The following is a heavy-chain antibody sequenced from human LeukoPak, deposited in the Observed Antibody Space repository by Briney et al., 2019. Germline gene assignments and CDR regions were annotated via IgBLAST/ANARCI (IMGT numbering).Heavy chain of an antibody. CDR1: GYSISSGYY. CDR2: IYHSGST. V-gene: IGHV4-38-2*02. J-gene: IGHJ5*02. Sequence: SETLSLTCTVSGYSISSGYYWGWIRQPPGKGLEWIGSIYHSGSTYYNPSLKSRVTISVDTSENQFSLKLSSVTAADTAVYYCARVSSQDSTGFDPWGQGTLVTVSS. CDR3: ARVSSQDSTGFDP.